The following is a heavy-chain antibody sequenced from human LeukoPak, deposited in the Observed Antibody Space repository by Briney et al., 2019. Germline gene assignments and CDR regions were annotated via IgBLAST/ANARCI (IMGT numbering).Heavy chain of an antibody. CDR2: IWYGGSNK. Sequence: GGSLRLSCAASGFTFSSYGMHWVRQVPGKGLEWVAVIWYGGSNKYYADSVKGRFTISRDNSKNTLFLQMNSLRAEDTAVYYCAKRNWNYDFDYWGQGTLVTVSS. CDR3: AKRNWNYDFDY. V-gene: IGHV3-33*06. J-gene: IGHJ4*02. D-gene: IGHD1-7*01. CDR1: GFTFSSYG.